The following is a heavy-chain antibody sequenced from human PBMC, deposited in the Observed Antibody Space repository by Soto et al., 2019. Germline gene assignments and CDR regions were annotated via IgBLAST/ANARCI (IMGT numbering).Heavy chain of an antibody. Sequence: QVQLVQSGAEVKKPGASVKVSCKASGYTFTSYGISWVRQAPGQGREWMGWISAYNGKINYAQKLQGRVTMTTNTSTSTAYMELRSVRSDDTAVYYCARVIASAADFDYWGQGTLVTVSS. V-gene: IGHV1-18*01. CDR1: GYTFTSYG. CDR3: ARVIASAADFDY. CDR2: ISAYNGKI. D-gene: IGHD6-13*01. J-gene: IGHJ4*02.